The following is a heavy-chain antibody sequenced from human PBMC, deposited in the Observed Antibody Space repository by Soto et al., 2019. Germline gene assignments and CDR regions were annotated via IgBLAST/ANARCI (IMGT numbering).Heavy chain of an antibody. V-gene: IGHV4-31*03. J-gene: IGHJ4*02. Sequence: QVQLQESGPGLVKPSQTLSLTCSVSGESISSGGYYWSWIRHHPGKGLEWIGYIYDSESAYYNPSLKSRVTISMDTSKNHFAVRLSSVTAADTAVYYCARASGSSSAADYWGQGTLATVSS. CDR3: ARASGSSSAADY. CDR2: IYDSESA. CDR1: GESISSGGYY. D-gene: IGHD6-6*01.